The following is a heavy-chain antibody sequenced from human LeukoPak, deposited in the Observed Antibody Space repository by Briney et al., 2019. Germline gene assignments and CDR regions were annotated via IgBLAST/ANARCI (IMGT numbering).Heavy chain of an antibody. CDR3: ARHRKYCSGGSCYGIWFDP. V-gene: IGHV5-51*01. D-gene: IGHD2-15*01. CDR2: IYPGDSDT. CDR1: GYSFTSYW. J-gene: IGHJ5*02. Sequence: GESLKISCKGSGYSFTSYWIGWVRQMPGKGLEWTGIIYPGDSDTRYSPSFQGQVTISADKSISTAYLQWSSLKASDTAMYYCARHRKYCSGGSCYGIWFDPWGQGTLVTVSS.